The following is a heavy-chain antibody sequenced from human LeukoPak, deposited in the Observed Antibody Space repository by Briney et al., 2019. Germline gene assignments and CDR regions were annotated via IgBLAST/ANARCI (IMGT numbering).Heavy chain of an antibody. CDR2: ISYDGSNK. D-gene: IGHD3-22*01. CDR3: ARGGPGSITMIVVVIKYYFDY. CDR1: GFTFSSYA. Sequence: SGGSLRLSCAASGFTFSSYAVHWVRQAPGKGLEWVAVISYDGSNKYYADSVKGRFTISRDNSKNTLYLQMNSLRAEDTAVYYCARGGPGSITMIVVVIKYYFDYWGQGTLVTVSS. V-gene: IGHV3-30-3*01. J-gene: IGHJ4*02.